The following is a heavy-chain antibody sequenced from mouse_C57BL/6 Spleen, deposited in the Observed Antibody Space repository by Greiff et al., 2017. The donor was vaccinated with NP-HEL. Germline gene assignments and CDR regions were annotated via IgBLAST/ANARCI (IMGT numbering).Heavy chain of an antibody. CDR1: GFTIKDAY. J-gene: IGHJ3*01. CDR3: TRDLLPAY. V-gene: IGHV14-4*01. Sequence: EVQLQQSGAELVRPGASVKLSCTASGFTIKDAYMHWVKQRPEQGLEWIGWIDPENGDTEYASKFQGKATITADTSSNTAYLQLSSLTSEDTAVYYCTRDLLPAYWGQGTLVTVSA. CDR2: IDPENGDT.